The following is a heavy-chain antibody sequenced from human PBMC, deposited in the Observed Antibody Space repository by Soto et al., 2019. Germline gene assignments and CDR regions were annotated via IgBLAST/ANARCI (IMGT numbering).Heavy chain of an antibody. J-gene: IGHJ3*01. CDR3: AYTTGWYRHDV. CDR1: GDSITNSRW. D-gene: IGHD6-19*01. V-gene: IGHV4-4*02. Sequence: QVQLQESGPGLVKPSGTLSLTCAVSGDSITNSRWWTWVRQPPGKGLEWIGDILHSGETNYNPSLQTRVLISVDKSQNQFSLRASSLTASDTAIYICAYTTGWYRHDVWGQGTLVTVSS. CDR2: ILHSGET.